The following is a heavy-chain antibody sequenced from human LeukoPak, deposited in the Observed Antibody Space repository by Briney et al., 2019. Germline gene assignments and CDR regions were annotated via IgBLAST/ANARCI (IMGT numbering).Heavy chain of an antibody. D-gene: IGHD3-10*01. CDR1: GFTFSSYG. CDR3: ATLGGVYYGGSDY. J-gene: IGHJ4*02. V-gene: IGHV3-48*04. CDR2: ISSSSSTI. Sequence: PGGSLRLSCAASGFTFSSYGMHWVRQAPGKGLEWVSYISSSSSTIYYADSVKGRFTISRDNAKNSLYLQMNSLRAEDTAVYYCATLGGVYYGGSDYWGQGTLVTVSS.